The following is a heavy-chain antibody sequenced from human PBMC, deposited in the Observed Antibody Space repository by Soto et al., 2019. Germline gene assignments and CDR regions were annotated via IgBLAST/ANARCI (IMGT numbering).Heavy chain of an antibody. CDR2: ISYDGSNK. J-gene: IGHJ3*01. D-gene: IGHD6-13*01. CDR1: GFTFSIYA. Sequence: QVQLVESGGGVVQPGRSLRLSCVASGFTFSIYAMHWVRQAPGKGLEWVAVISYDGSNKYYADSVKGRFTISRDNSKNTLFVQMNSLRAEDTAVYYCASVSHFWPVIQAIAGGRDAAFDLWGQGTLVTVSS. CDR3: ASVSHFWPVIQAIAGGRDAAFDL. V-gene: IGHV3-30-3*01.